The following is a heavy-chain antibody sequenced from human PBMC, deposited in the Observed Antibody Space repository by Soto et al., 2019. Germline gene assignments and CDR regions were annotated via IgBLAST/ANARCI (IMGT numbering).Heavy chain of an antibody. D-gene: IGHD5-18*01. Sequence: GGALRLSCPASGFTLGDYAMSWFRQAPGKGLEWVGFIRSKAYGGTTEYAASVKGRFTISRDDSKSIAYLQMNSLKTEDTAVYYCTRILVQLWLPYYWGQGTLVTVSS. CDR1: GFTLGDYA. CDR2: IRSKAYGGTT. J-gene: IGHJ4*02. V-gene: IGHV3-49*03. CDR3: TRILVQLWLPYY.